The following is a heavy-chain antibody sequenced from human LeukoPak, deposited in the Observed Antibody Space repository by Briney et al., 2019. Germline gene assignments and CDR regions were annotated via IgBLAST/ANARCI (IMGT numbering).Heavy chain of an antibody. D-gene: IGHD3-16*01. V-gene: IGHV4-34*01. J-gene: IGHJ5*02. CDR1: GGSFSGYY. CDR2: INHSGST. CDR3: ARLEDDYVWGRTAWNWFDP. Sequence: PSETLSLTCAVYGGSFSGYYWSWIRQPPGKGLEWIGEINHSGSTNYNPSLKSRVTISVDTSKNQFSLKLSSVTAADTAVYYCARLEDDYVWGRTAWNWFDPWGQGTLVTVSS.